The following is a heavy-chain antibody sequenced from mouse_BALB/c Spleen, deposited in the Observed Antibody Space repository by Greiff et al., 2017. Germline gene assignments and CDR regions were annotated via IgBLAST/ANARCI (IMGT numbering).Heavy chain of an antibody. CDR2: ISSGGST. V-gene: IGHV5-6-5*01. CDR3: ARGGVRPYYFDY. J-gene: IGHJ2*01. Sequence: EVQGVESGGGLVKPGGSLKLSCAASGFTFSSYAMSWVRQTPEKRLEWVASISSGGSTYYPDSVKGRFTISRDNARNILYLQMSSLRSEDTAMYYCARGGVRPYYFDYWGQGTTLTVAS. CDR1: GFTFSSYA. D-gene: IGHD2-14*01.